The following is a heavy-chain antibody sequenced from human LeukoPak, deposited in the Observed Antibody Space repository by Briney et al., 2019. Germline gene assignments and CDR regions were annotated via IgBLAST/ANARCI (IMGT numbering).Heavy chain of an antibody. Sequence: GGSLRLSCAASGFTLSSYAMTWVRQAPGRGLEWVSSVDGGGGGTYYADSVKGRFTISRDNSKDTLYLQMNGLRAEDTAVYFCAKQSAGSTAWYSLHYDFWGQGTLVTVSS. V-gene: IGHV3-23*01. J-gene: IGHJ4*02. CDR3: AKQSAGSTAWYSLHYDF. CDR2: VDGGGGGT. CDR1: GFTLSSYA. D-gene: IGHD6-13*01.